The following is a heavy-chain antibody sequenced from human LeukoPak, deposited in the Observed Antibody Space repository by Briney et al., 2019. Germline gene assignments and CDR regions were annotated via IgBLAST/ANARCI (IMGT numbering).Heavy chain of an antibody. J-gene: IGHJ4*02. CDR1: GGSISGYY. D-gene: IGHD6-6*01. Sequence: NPSETLSLTCTVSGGSISGYYWSWMRQPPGKGLEWIGYIYNSGSTNYNPSLKSRVTISVDTSRNQLSLKLSSVTATDTAVYYCARVHESIDYWGQGTLVTVSS. V-gene: IGHV4-59*01. CDR3: ARVHESIDY. CDR2: IYNSGST.